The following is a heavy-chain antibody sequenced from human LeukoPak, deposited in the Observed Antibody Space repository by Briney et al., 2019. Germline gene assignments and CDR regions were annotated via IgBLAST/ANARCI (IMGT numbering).Heavy chain of an antibody. CDR2: IRYDGSNK. J-gene: IGHJ4*02. V-gene: IGHV3-30*02. Sequence: GGSLRLSCAASGFTFSSYGMHWVRQAPGKGLEWVAFIRYDGSNKYYADSVKGRFTISRDNSKNTLYLQMNSLRAEDTAAYYCAKMGSSGSYYFDYWGQGTLVTVSS. CDR3: AKMGSSGSYYFDY. D-gene: IGHD6-19*01. CDR1: GFTFSSYG.